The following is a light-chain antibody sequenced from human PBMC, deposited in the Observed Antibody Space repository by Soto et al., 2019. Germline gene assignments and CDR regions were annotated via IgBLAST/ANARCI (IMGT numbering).Light chain of an antibody. J-gene: IGKJ3*01. CDR2: DAS. V-gene: IGKV3-20*01. CDR1: QSVSSSY. Sequence: EIVLTQSPGTLSLSPGERATLSCRASQSVSSSYLAWYQQKPGQAPRLLIYDASSRATGIPDRFSGSGSGTDFTLTISRLEPEDFAVYYCQQYGSLFGPGTKVDIK. CDR3: QQYGSL.